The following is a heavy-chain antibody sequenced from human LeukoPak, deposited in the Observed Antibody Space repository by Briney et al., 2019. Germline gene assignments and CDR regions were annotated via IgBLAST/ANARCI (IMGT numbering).Heavy chain of an antibody. D-gene: IGHD2-21*01. J-gene: IGHJ5*02. V-gene: IGHV3-30-3*01. CDR2: ISYDGSNK. CDR1: GFTFSSYA. Sequence: GGSLRLSCAASGFTFSSYAMHWVRQAPGKGLEWVAVISYDGSNKYYADSVKGRFTISRDNSKNTLYLQMNSLRAEDTAVYYCAKGPCGGDCNWFDPWGQGTLVTVSS. CDR3: AKGPCGGDCNWFDP.